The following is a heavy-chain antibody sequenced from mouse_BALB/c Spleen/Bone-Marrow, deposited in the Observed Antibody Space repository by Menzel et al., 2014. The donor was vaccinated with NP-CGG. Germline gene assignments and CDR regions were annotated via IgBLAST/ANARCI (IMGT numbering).Heavy chain of an antibody. CDR2: INPGSGGT. D-gene: IGHD2-4*01. CDR1: GYAFTNYL. CDR3: ARDGDYDEGYAMDY. Sequence: QVQLQQPGAELVRPGTSVKVSCKASGYAFTNYLIEWVKQRPGQGLEWIGVINPGSGGTNYNEKFKGKATLTADKSSSTAYMQLSSLTSDDSAAYFCARDGDYDEGYAMDYWGQGTSVTVSS. V-gene: IGHV1-54*01. J-gene: IGHJ4*01.